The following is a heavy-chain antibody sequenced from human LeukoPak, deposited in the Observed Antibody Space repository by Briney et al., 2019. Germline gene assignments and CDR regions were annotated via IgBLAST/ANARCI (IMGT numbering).Heavy chain of an antibody. D-gene: IGHD4-11*01. V-gene: IGHV1-18*01. CDR2: ISAYNGNT. CDR1: GYTFTSYG. CDR3: ARADYSNRGYYYYYMDV. Sequence: GASVKVSCKASGYTFTSYGISWVRQAPGQGLEWMGWISAYNGNTNYAQKLQGRVTMTTDTSTSTAYMELRSLRSDDTAVYYCARADYSNRGYYYYYMDVWGKGTTVTISS. J-gene: IGHJ6*03.